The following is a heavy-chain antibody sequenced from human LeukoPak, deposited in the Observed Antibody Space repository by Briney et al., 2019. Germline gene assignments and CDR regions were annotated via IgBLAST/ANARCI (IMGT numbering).Heavy chain of an antibody. Sequence: PGGSLRLSCAASGFTVSSNYMTWVRQAPGKGLEWVSVIYSGGFTYYADSVKGRFTISRDNSKNTLYLQMNSLRAEDTAVYYCAKAPSASSSWRRYFDYWGQGTLVTVSS. J-gene: IGHJ4*02. V-gene: IGHV3-66*01. CDR2: IYSGGFT. CDR1: GFTVSSNY. D-gene: IGHD6-13*01. CDR3: AKAPSASSSWRRYFDY.